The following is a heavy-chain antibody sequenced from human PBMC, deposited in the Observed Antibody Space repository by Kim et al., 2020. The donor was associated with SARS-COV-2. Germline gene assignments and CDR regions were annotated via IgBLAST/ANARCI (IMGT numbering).Heavy chain of an antibody. CDR3: ARPAWNAFDY. V-gene: IGHV6-1*01. CDR2: AYYRSTWYN. D-gene: IGHD2-2*01. CDR1: GDSVSNNGVT. Sequence: SQTLSLTCVISGDSVSNNGVTWNWIRQSPSWGLVWLGRAYYRSTWYNDSAIYVKSRISITADTSKNQLSLQLNSVTPDDTSVYYCARPAWNAFDYWGQGT. J-gene: IGHJ3*01.